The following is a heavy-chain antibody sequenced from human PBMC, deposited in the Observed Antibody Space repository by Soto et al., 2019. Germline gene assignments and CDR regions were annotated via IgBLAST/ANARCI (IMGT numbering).Heavy chain of an antibody. J-gene: IGHJ6*02. CDR1: QFTFNIDA. V-gene: IGHV3-23*01. CDR2: MSGSGASI. Sequence: EVQLLESGGGLVQSGESLTLSCXXXQFTFNIDAMTWVRQAPGKGLEWVSSMSGSGASIYYADSVKGRFTISRDKSKKTLYLQMNSLRAEDTAVYWCARDNWNGAYYGLDVWGQGTTVTVS. D-gene: IGHD1-20*01. CDR3: ARDNWNGAYYGLDV.